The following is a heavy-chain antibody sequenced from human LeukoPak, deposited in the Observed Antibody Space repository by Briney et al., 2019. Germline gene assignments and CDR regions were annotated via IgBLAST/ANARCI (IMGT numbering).Heavy chain of an antibody. D-gene: IGHD3-22*01. CDR2: IADGGETT. Sequence: PGGSLRFSCAVSGFTFNNYGMSWVRQAPGMGLEWVSAIADGGETTYYADSVKGRFTISRDYSKNTLYLQMNSVRAEDTAVYYCARKAARTSGYDYWGQGILVTVSS. V-gene: IGHV3-23*01. CDR1: GFTFNNYG. J-gene: IGHJ4*02. CDR3: ARKAARTSGYDY.